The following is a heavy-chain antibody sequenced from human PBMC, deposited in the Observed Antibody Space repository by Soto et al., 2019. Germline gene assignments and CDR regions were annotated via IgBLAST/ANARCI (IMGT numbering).Heavy chain of an antibody. CDR2: IIPIFGTA. CDR3: ARAPWPGSSSSLGWFDP. CDR1: GGTFSSYA. J-gene: IGHJ5*02. V-gene: IGHV1-69*12. D-gene: IGHD6-6*01. Sequence: QVQLVQSGAEVKKPGSSVKVSCKASGGTFSSYAISWVRQAPGQGLEWMGGIIPIFGTANYAQKFQGRVTITADESTSTAYMELSSLRSEDTAVYYCARAPWPGSSSSLGWFDPWGQGTLVTVSS.